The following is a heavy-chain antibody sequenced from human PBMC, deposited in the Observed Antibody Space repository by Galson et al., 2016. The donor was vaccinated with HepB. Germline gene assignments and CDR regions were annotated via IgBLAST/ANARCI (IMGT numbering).Heavy chain of an antibody. Sequence: SLRLSCAASGFTFSSHSMTWVRQALGKGLEWVSVISGSGGSTYYADSAKGRFTISRDNSKNTVYLQMNSLRAEDTAVYYCARGGYSYDTQGGYYDYYGMDVWGQGTTVTVSS. CDR3: ARGGYSYDTQGGYYDYYGMDV. CDR1: GFTFSSHS. J-gene: IGHJ6*02. V-gene: IGHV3-23*01. D-gene: IGHD5-18*01. CDR2: ISGSGGST.